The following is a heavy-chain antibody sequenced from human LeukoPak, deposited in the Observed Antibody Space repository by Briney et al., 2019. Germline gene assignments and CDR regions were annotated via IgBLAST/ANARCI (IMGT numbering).Heavy chain of an antibody. D-gene: IGHD3-22*01. V-gene: IGHV4-30-4*01. J-gene: IGHJ5*02. CDR1: GGSISSGDYY. CDR3: ARPYYYDSRIDP. Sequence: PSETLSLTCTVSGGSISSGDYYWSWIRQPPGKGLEWIGYFYYSGSTYYNPSLKSRVTISVDTSKNQFSLKLSSVTATDTAVYYCARPYYYDSRIDPWGQGTLVTVSS. CDR2: FYYSGST.